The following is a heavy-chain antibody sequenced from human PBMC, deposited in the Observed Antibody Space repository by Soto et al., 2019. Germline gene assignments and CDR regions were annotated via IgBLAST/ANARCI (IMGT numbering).Heavy chain of an antibody. J-gene: IGHJ3*02. CDR1: GGSISSSSYY. CDR2: IYYSGST. CDR3: ASPGITRTTHFDAFDI. Sequence: QLQLQESGPGLVKPSETLSLTCTVSGGSISSSSYYWGWIRQPPGKGLEWIGSIYYSGSTYYNPSLKSRVTSSVETSKNQYSQMLSSDTAADTAVYYYASPGITRTTHFDAFDIWGQGTMVTDSS. D-gene: IGHD1-7*01. V-gene: IGHV4-39*01.